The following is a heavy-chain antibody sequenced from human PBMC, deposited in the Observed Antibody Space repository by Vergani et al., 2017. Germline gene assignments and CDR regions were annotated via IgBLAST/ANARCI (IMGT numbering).Heavy chain of an antibody. CDR2: IKQDGSEK. J-gene: IGHJ6*02. CDR1: GFTFSSYW. D-gene: IGHD3-10*01. Sequence: EVQLVESGGGLVQPGGSLRLSCAASGFTFSSYWMSWVRQAPGKGLEWVANIKQDGSEKYYVDSVKGRFTISRDNAKNSLYLQMNSLRAEDTAVYYCARAMTPGYYYYGMDVWGQGTTVTVSS. V-gene: IGHV3-7*03. CDR3: ARAMTPGYYYYGMDV.